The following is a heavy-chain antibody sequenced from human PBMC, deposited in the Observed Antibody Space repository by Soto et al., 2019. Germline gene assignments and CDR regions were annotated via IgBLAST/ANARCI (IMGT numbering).Heavy chain of an antibody. J-gene: IGHJ5*02. CDR2: IAPSSGGT. D-gene: IGHD6-25*01. CDR1: GYSFTDSH. V-gene: IGHV1-2*02. CDR3: ATDLGSGRIP. Sequence: QVQLVQSGAEVKKPGASVKVSCNTSGYSFTDSHLHWVRQAPGQGLEWMGWIAPSSGGTKFARKFQGRLTMTRDTSISTAYMELSSLGSDDTAVYFCATDLGSGRIPWGQGTLVTVSS.